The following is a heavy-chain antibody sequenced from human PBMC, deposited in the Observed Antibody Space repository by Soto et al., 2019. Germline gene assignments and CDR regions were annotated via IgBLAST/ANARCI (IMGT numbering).Heavy chain of an antibody. CDR1: GFALSGYC. CDR3: ARWESGDWYLGI. V-gene: IGHV3-7*03. J-gene: IGHJ4*02. CDR2: INPDGTLK. D-gene: IGHD2-21*02. Sequence: PGGTLRLSCAASGFALSGYCMTWVRQAPGKGREWVASINPDGTLKYYVDSVKGRFTISRDNADNSLFLQMISLRVEDTAVYYCARWESGDWYLGIWGQGTLVNVSS.